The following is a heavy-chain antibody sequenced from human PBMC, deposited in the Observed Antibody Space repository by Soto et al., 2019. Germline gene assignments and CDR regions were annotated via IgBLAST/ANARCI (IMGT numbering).Heavy chain of an antibody. D-gene: IGHD3-3*01. V-gene: IGHV4-34*01. Sequence: PSETLSLTCAVYGGSFSGYYWSWIRQPPGKGLEWIGEINHSGSTNYNPSLKSRVTISVDTSKNQFSLKLNSVTAADTAVYYCARISITIFGVVISAPYYYGMDVWGQGTTVTVSS. CDR1: GGSFSGYY. J-gene: IGHJ6*02. CDR3: ARISITIFGVVISAPYYYGMDV. CDR2: INHSGST.